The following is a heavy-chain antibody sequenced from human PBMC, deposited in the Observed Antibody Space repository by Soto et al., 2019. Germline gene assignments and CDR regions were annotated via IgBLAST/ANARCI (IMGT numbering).Heavy chain of an antibody. CDR3: ARGNYGGNSCVGFYSSYGMDV. CDR1: GGTFSSYA. D-gene: IGHD4-17*01. Sequence: QVQLVQSGAEVKKPGSSVKVSCKASGGTFSSYAISWVRQAPGQGLEWMGGIIPIFGTANYAQKFQGRVTLPADESTSTAYMDLSSLRSEETAVYYCARGNYGGNSCVGFYSSYGMDVLGQGTPVTVSS. J-gene: IGHJ6*02. CDR2: IIPIFGTA. V-gene: IGHV1-69*01.